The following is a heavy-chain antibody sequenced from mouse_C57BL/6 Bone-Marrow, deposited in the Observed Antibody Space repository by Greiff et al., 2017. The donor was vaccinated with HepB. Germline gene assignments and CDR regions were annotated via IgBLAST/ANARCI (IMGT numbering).Heavy chain of an antibody. D-gene: IGHD1-1*01. J-gene: IGHJ4*01. CDR2: ISNAGGST. CDR3: ARRGLLPYYAMDY. V-gene: IGHV5-12*01. Sequence: EVKLMESGGGLVQPGGSLKLSCAASGFTFSDYYMYWVRQTPEKRLEWVAYISNAGGSTYYPDTVKGRFTISRDNAKNTLYLQMSRLKSEDTAMYYCARRGLLPYYAMDYWGQGTSVTVSS. CDR1: GFTFSDYY.